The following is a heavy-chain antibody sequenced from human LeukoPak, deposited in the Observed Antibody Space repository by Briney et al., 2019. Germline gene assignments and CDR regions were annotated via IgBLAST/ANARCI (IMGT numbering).Heavy chain of an antibody. V-gene: IGHV3-53*01. D-gene: IGHD6-13*01. Sequence: GGSLRLSCAASGFTVSSDYVSWVRQAPGKGLEWVSVIYADGSTYYADSVKGRFTISRDNSKNTVYLQVNTLRAEDTALYYCARFEKQQRGFYFDYLGQGTLVTVSS. CDR2: IYADGST. J-gene: IGHJ4*02. CDR1: GFTVSSDY. CDR3: ARFEKQQRGFYFDY.